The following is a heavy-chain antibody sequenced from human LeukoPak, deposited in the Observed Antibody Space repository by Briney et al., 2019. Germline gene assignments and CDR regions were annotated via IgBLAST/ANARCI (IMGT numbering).Heavy chain of an antibody. V-gene: IGHV3-53*01. CDR2: IYSGGST. CDR1: GFTVSSNY. J-gene: IGHJ6*04. Sequence: PGGSLRLPCAASGFTVSSNYMSWVRQAPGKGLEWVSVIYSGGSTYYADSVKGRFTISRDNSKNTLYLQMNSLRAEDTAVYYCARENYYGSGGYGMDVWGKGTTVTVSS. D-gene: IGHD3-10*01. CDR3: ARENYYGSGGYGMDV.